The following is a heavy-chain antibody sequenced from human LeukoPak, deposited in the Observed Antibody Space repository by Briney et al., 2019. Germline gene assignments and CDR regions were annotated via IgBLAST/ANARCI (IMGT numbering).Heavy chain of an antibody. Sequence: PGGSLRLSCAASGFTFGSYSMNWVRQAPGKGLEWVSSISSSYSYIYYADSVKGRFTISRDNAKNSLYLQMNSLRAEDTAVYYCARDSYSSGWHPWIGYWGQGTLVTVSS. CDR1: GFTFGSYS. V-gene: IGHV3-21*01. J-gene: IGHJ4*02. CDR3: ARDSYSSGWHPWIGY. D-gene: IGHD6-19*01. CDR2: ISSSYSYI.